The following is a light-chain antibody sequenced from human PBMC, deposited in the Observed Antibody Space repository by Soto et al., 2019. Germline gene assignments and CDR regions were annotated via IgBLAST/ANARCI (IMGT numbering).Light chain of an antibody. CDR1: SSNIGRNT. CDR3: ATWDGSLPGEV. CDR2: DNN. V-gene: IGLV1-44*01. J-gene: IGLJ2*01. Sequence: QSVLTQPPSASGTPGQRVTISCSGSSSNIGRNTVNWYQQLPGMAPKLLIYDNNKRPSGIPDRFSGSKSGTSGTLDITGLQTGDEADYYCATWDGSLPGEVFGGGTKLTVL.